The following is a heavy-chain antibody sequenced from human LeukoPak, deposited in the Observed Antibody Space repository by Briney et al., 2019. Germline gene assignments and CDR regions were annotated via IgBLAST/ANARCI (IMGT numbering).Heavy chain of an antibody. CDR1: GGSISSYY. J-gene: IGHJ4*02. D-gene: IGHD3-22*01. CDR3: ARDYYDSSGYVAYRYFDY. CDR2: IYYSGST. V-gene: IGHV4-59*01. Sequence: SETLSLTCTVSGGSISSYYWSWIRQPPGKGLEWIGYIYYSGSTNYNPSLKSRVTISVDTSKNQFSLKLSSVTAADTAVYYCARDYYDSSGYVAYRYFDYWGQGTLVTVSS.